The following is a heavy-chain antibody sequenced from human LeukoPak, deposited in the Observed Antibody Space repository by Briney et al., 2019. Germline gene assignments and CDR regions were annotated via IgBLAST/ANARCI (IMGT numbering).Heavy chain of an antibody. CDR2: IYYSGST. J-gene: IGHJ4*02. CDR3: ARAEGSYFDY. CDR1: GGSISSSSYY. Sequence: PSETLSLTCTVSGGSISSSSYYWGWIRQPPGKGLEWIGSIYYSGSTYYNPSLKSRVTISVDTSKNQFSLKLSSVTAADTAVYYCARAEGSYFDYWGQGTLVTVSS. V-gene: IGHV4-39*01.